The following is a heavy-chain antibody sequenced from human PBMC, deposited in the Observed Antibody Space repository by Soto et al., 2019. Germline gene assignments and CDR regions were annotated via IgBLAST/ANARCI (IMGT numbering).Heavy chain of an antibody. CDR2: IIPIFGTA. Sequence: QVQLVQSGAEVKKPGSSVKVSCKASGGTFSSYAISWVRQAPGQGLEWMGGIIPIFGTANYAQKFQGRVTITADESTSTAYMELSSLRSEDTAVYYCVRYSSSSGQDYYYYGMDVWGQGTTVTVSS. J-gene: IGHJ6*02. CDR1: GGTFSSYA. V-gene: IGHV1-69*12. CDR3: VRYSSSSGQDYYYYGMDV. D-gene: IGHD6-6*01.